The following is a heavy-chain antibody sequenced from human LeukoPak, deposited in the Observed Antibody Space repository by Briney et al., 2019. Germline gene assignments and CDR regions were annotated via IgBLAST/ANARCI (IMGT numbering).Heavy chain of an antibody. D-gene: IGHD3-10*01. J-gene: IGHJ4*02. CDR1: GFIFGDYA. CDR2: ILMKSDGGTT. V-gene: IGHV3-15*01. CDR3: ATYTSGSYPN. Sequence: GGPLRLSCTASGFIFGDYAVSWFRQAPGKGLEWVGRILMKSDGGTTNYAAPVRGRFTISSDESKNTLFLEMNSLKTEDTAVYYCATYTSGSYPNWGQGTLVTVSS.